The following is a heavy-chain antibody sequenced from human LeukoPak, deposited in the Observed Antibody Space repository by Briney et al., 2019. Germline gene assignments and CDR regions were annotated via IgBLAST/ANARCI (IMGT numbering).Heavy chain of an antibody. Sequence: PGGSLRLSCAASGFTFSSYSMNWVRQAPGKGLEWVSSISSSSSYIYYADSVKGRFTTSRDNAKNSLYLQMNSLRAEDTAVYYCAREPLPQDYYDSSGYYENAFDIWAKGQWSPSLQ. CDR3: AREPLPQDYYDSSGYYENAFDI. CDR1: GFTFSSYS. J-gene: IGHJ3*02. D-gene: IGHD3-22*01. CDR2: ISSSSSYI. V-gene: IGHV3-21*01.